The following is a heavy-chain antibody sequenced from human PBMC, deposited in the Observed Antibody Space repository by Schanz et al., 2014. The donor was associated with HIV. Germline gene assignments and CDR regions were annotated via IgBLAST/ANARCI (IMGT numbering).Heavy chain of an antibody. CDR3: ARGEVPSLGMDV. Sequence: QVQLVQSGPELKKPGSSVKVSCKASGDVFSTIGISWVRQAPGQGLEWMGGAMPIFGTTSYAQKFQGRVTITADISTSTAYMELRSLRSDDTAVYYCARGEVPSLGMDVWGQGTTVTVS. CDR2: AMPIFGTT. CDR1: GDVFSTIG. J-gene: IGHJ6*02. V-gene: IGHV1-69*06. D-gene: IGHD1-26*01.